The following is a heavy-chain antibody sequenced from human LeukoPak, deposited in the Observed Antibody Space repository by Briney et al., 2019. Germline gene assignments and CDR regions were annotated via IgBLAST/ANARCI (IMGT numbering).Heavy chain of an antibody. J-gene: IGHJ6*03. D-gene: IGHD4-11*01. CDR1: GGSISSYY. Sequence: AETLSLTCTVSGGSISSYYWSWIRQPPGKGLEWIGYIYYSGSTNYNPSLKSRVTISVDTSKNQFSLKLSSVTAADTAVYFCARGRVSSSTWYSTYYYYFYMDVWGKGTTVTVSS. V-gene: IGHV4-59*01. CDR2: IYYSGST. CDR3: ARGRVSSSTWYSTYYYYFYMDV.